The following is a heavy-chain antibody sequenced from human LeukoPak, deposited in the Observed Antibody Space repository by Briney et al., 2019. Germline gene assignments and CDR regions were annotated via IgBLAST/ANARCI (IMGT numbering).Heavy chain of an antibody. CDR1: GGTFSSYA. J-gene: IGHJ5*02. V-gene: IGHV1-69*05. CDR3: ARRDPNSRPGNWFDP. D-gene: IGHD2-21*01. CDR2: IIPIFGTA. Sequence: SVKVSCKASGGTFSSYAISWVRQAPGQGLEWMGGIIPIFGTANYAQKFQGRVTITTDESTSTAYMELSSLRSEDTAVYYCARRDPNSRPGNWFDPWGQGTLVTVSS.